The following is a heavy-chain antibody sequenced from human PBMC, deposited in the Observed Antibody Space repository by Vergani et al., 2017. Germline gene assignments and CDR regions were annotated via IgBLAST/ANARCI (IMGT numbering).Heavy chain of an antibody. V-gene: IGHV3-43*01. CDR3: ARVASSYYYDSSGYYHYYFYYMDV. D-gene: IGHD3-22*01. CDR1: GFTFDDYT. Sequence: EVQLVESGGVVVQPGGSLRLSCAASGFTFDDYTMHWVRQAPGKGLEWVSLISWDGGSTYYAYSVKGRFTISIDNSKNSLYLQMNSLRAEDTAVYYCARVASSYYYDSSGYYHYYFYYMDVWGQGTTVTVSS. CDR2: ISWDGGST. J-gene: IGHJ6*03.